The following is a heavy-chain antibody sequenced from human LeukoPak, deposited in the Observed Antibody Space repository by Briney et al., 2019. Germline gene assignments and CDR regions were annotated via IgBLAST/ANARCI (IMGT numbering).Heavy chain of an antibody. CDR1: GGSISSGGYS. Sequence: SQTLSLTCAVSGGSISSGGYSWSWIRQPPGKGLEWIGYIYHSGSTYYNPSLKSRVTISVDRSKNQFSLKLSSVTAADTAVYYCARRGNTYSDYGLIDYWGQGTLVTVSS. J-gene: IGHJ4*02. D-gene: IGHD4-11*01. V-gene: IGHV4-30-2*01. CDR2: IYHSGST. CDR3: ARRGNTYSDYGLIDY.